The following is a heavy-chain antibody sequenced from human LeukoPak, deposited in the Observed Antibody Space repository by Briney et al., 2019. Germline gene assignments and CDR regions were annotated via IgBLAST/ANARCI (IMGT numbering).Heavy chain of an antibody. Sequence: GGSLRLSCAASGFSFGSYTMSWVRQAPGKGLEWVSGIRGSGDTTYYADSVKGRFTISRDNSKNTLFLQINSLRAEDTAVYFCAKQTYYGIDYWGQGTLVTVPS. V-gene: IGHV3-23*01. CDR2: IRGSGDTT. CDR3: AKQTYYGIDY. J-gene: IGHJ4*02. D-gene: IGHD3-22*01. CDR1: GFSFGSYT.